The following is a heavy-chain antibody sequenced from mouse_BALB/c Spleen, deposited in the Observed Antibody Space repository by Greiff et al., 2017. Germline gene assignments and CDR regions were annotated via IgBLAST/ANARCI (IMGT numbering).Heavy chain of an antibody. J-gene: IGHJ4*01. CDR1: GYTFTSYW. CDR2: INPSNGRT. CDR3: ARGSY. V-gene: IGHV1S81*02. Sequence: QVQLQQPGAELVKPGASVKLSCKASGYTFTSYWMHWVKQTPGQGLEWIGEINPSNGRTNYNEKFKSKATLTVDKSSSTAYMQLSSLTSEDSAVYYGARGSYWGQGTSVTVSS.